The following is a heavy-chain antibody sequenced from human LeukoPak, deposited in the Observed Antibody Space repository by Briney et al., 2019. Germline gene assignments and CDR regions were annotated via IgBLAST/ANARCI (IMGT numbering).Heavy chain of an antibody. CDR1: GFTFSTYS. J-gene: IGHJ4*02. CDR2: ISRGGTTV. V-gene: IGHV3-48*01. Sequence: GGSLRLACAASGFTFSTYSMNWVRQAPERGLEWVSYISRGGTTVYYTDSVKGPFTISRDNAKNSVYLQMNSLRAEDTAVYYCARDLWFQEATDDYWGQGTLVTVSS. CDR3: ARDLWFQEATDDY. D-gene: IGHD3-10*01.